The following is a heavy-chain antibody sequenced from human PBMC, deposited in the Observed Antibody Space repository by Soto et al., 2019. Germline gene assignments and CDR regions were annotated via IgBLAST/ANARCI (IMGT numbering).Heavy chain of an antibody. Sequence: QVQLVESGGGVVQPGRSLRLSCAASGFTFSSYAMHWVRQAPGKGLEWVAVISYDGSNKYYADSVKGRFTISRDNSKNTLYLQMNSLRAEDTAVYYCARDRSPGHSYGSGCDYWGQGTLVTVSS. CDR2: ISYDGSNK. CDR3: ARDRSPGHSYGSGCDY. D-gene: IGHD5-18*01. CDR1: GFTFSSYA. V-gene: IGHV3-30-3*01. J-gene: IGHJ4*02.